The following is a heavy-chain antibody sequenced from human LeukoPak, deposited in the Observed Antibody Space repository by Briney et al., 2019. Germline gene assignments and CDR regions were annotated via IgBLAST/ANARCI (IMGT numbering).Heavy chain of an antibody. V-gene: IGHV3-23*01. D-gene: IGHD3-16*01. CDR1: GFTFSSYA. CDR2: INGADT. J-gene: IGHJ6*03. CDR3: AKGLRTGVGPYMGYHYYMDV. Sequence: GGSLRLSCAASGFTFSSYAMSWVRQAPGKGLKWVSTINGADTYYADSVKGRFTISRDNSYNTVSLQMNSLRDEDTGVYYCAKGLRTGVGPYMGYHYYMDVWGKGATVTVSS.